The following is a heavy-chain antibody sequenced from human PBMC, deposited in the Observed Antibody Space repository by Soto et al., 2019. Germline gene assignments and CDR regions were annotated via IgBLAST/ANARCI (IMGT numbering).Heavy chain of an antibody. CDR3: GRGEASRYYYYSMDV. V-gene: IGHV3-13*01. CDR2: IGTTGDT. D-gene: IGHD1-26*01. CDR1: GFGFSNYD. J-gene: IGHJ6*02. Sequence: PGGSLRLSCAASGFGFSNYDMHWVRQVTGKGLEWVSSIGTTGDTYYPGYVKGRFIISRENANLYLQMNSLRAGDTAVYYCGRGEASRYYYYSMDVWGQGTTVTVSS.